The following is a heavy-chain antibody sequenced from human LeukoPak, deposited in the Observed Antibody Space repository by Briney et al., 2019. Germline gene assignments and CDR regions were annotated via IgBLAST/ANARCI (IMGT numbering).Heavy chain of an antibody. D-gene: IGHD3-10*01. J-gene: IGHJ4*02. V-gene: IGHV3-74*01. CDR2: INSDGSST. Sequence: GGSLRLSCAVSGFTFSSYWMHWVRQAPGKGLAWVSRINSDGSSTIYADSVKGRFTISRDNAKNTLYLQMDSLRAEDTAVYYCARGTGGFGELLRFDYWGQGTLVTVST. CDR1: GFTFSSYW. CDR3: ARGTGGFGELLRFDY.